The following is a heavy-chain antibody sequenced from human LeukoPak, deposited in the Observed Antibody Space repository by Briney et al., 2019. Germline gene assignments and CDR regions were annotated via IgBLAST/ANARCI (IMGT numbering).Heavy chain of an antibody. CDR2: INPSGGST. Sequence: ASVKVSCKASGYTFTSYYMHWVRQAPGQGLEWMGIINPSGGSTSYAQKFQGRVTMTRDTSTSTVYMELSSLRSEDTAVYYCARGGVRAGIQLWEFGYWGQGTLVTVSS. CDR3: ARGGVRAGIQLWEFGY. CDR1: GYTFTSYY. D-gene: IGHD5-18*01. J-gene: IGHJ4*02. V-gene: IGHV1-46*01.